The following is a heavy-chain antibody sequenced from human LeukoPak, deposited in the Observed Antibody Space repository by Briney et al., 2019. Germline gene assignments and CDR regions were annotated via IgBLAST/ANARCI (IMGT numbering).Heavy chain of an antibody. CDR2: IYSGGST. Sequence: PGGSPRLSCAASGFTVSSNYMSWVRQAPGKGLEWVSVIYSGGSTYYADSVKGRFTISRDNSKNTLYLQMNSLRAEDTAVYYCANIPSNYYDSSGYNDYWGQGTLVTVSS. J-gene: IGHJ4*02. V-gene: IGHV3-53*01. CDR1: GFTVSSNY. D-gene: IGHD3-22*01. CDR3: ANIPSNYYDSSGYNDY.